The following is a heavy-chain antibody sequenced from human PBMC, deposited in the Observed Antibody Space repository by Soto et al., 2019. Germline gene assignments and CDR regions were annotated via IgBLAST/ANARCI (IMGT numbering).Heavy chain of an antibody. Sequence: EVRLVESGGGLVQPGGSLRLSCAVSGATLSSDWMNWVRQAPGKGLEWVAHTNQDGTEKYYVDSVKGRFTISRDNAKNFLYREIESLRGDDPGVFYCWGGGGDAFWGQGTLVTVSS. J-gene: IGHJ4*02. CDR2: TNQDGTEK. D-gene: IGHD3-16*01. V-gene: IGHV3-7*01. CDR1: GATLSSDW. CDR3: WGGGGDAF.